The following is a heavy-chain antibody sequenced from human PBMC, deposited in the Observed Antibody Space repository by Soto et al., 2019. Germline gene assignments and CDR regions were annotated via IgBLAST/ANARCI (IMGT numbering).Heavy chain of an antibody. J-gene: IGHJ4*02. V-gene: IGHV3-53*04. D-gene: IGHD6-19*01. Sequence: GGSLRLSCAASGFTVSSNYLSWVRQAPGKGLEWVSVIYSGGSTYYADSVKGRFTISRHNSKNTLYLQMNSLRAEDTAVYYCARDQRYSSGWRVDYWGQGTLVTVSS. CDR2: IYSGGST. CDR1: GFTVSSNY. CDR3: ARDQRYSSGWRVDY.